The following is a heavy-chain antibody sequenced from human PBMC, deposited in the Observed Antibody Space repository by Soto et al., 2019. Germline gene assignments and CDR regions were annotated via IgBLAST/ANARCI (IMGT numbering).Heavy chain of an antibody. CDR1: GGTFSSYA. CDR2: IIPIFGSA. CDR3: ASPSYYYDSSGYYFPY. J-gene: IGHJ4*02. D-gene: IGHD3-22*01. Sequence: SVKVSCKASGGTFSSYAITWVRQAPGQGLEWMGGIIPIFGSANYAQKFQGRVTITADESTSTAYMELSSLRSEDTAVYYCASPSYYYDSSGYYFPYWGQGTLVTVSS. V-gene: IGHV1-69*13.